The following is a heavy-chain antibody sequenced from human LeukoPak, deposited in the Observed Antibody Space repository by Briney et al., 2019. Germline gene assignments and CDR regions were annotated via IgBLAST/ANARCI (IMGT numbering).Heavy chain of an antibody. CDR1: GFTFRTPA. D-gene: IGHD6-13*01. Sequence: GGSLRLSCAASGFTFRTPAMTWVRQAPGEGLEWVSTITNSGHDTYYADSVKGRFTISRDNSKNTLYLQMSSLRAEDTAVYYCAKLPGIAAAGTGWFDPWGQGTLVTVSS. J-gene: IGHJ5*02. V-gene: IGHV3-23*01. CDR3: AKLPGIAAAGTGWFDP. CDR2: ITNSGHDT.